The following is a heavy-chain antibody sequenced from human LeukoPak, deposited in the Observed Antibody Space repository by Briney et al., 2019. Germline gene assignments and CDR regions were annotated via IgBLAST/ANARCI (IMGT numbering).Heavy chain of an antibody. CDR1: GGSINNYY. V-gene: IGHV4-59*01. CDR2: KYYSGTT. J-gene: IGHJ4*02. Sequence: SEPLSLTCTVSGGSINNYYWSWIRQPTGKGLEWIGYKYYSGTTKYNPSLKSRVTISLDTSKNQFSLKLTPVTTADTAVYYCATHTTSYGEDYWGQGALVTVSS. CDR3: ATHTTSYGEDY. D-gene: IGHD3-10*01.